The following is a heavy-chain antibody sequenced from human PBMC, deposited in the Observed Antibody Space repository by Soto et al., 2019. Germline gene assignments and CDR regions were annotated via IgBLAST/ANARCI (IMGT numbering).Heavy chain of an antibody. CDR2: VIPIFGTA. Sequence: QVQLVQSGAEVKKPGSSVKVSCKASGGTFSSYAISWVRQAPGQGLEWMGGVIPIFGTANYAQKFQGRVTITADESTSTAYMELRSLRSEDTAVYYCARRAKYYDFWSGYRQSNCFDPWGQGTLVTVSS. J-gene: IGHJ5*02. D-gene: IGHD3-3*01. CDR1: GGTFSSYA. V-gene: IGHV1-69*01. CDR3: ARRAKYYDFWSGYRQSNCFDP.